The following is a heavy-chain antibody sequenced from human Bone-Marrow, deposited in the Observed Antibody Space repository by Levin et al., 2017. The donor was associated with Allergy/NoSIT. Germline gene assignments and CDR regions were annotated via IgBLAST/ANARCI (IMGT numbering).Heavy chain of an antibody. D-gene: IGHD6-6*01. Sequence: ASVKVSCKASGYTFINYYIHWVRQAPGQGLEWMGIINPSGGSTSYAQKFQGRVTMTRDTSTSTVYMELSSLRSEDTAVYYCARVGTSAGVYTSSPDYWGPGTLVTVSS. CDR1: GYTFINYY. CDR3: ARVGTSAGVYTSSPDY. J-gene: IGHJ4*02. CDR2: INPSGGST. V-gene: IGHV1-46*01.